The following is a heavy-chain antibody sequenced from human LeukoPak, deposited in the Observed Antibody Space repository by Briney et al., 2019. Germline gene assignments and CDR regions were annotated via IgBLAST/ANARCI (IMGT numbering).Heavy chain of an antibody. CDR2: IYYSGST. CDR3: ARQGQLGSRNWFDP. CDR1: GGPISSSSYY. D-gene: IGHD6-6*01. J-gene: IGHJ5*02. V-gene: IGHV4-39*01. Sequence: PSETLSLTCNVSGGPISSSSYYWGWIRQPPGKGLEWIGSIYYSGSTYYNPSLKSRVTISVDTSKNQFSLKLSSVTAADTAVYYCARQGQLGSRNWFDPWGQGTLVTVSS.